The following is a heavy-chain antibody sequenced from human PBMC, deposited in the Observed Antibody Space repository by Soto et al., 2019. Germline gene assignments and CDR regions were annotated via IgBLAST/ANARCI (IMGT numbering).Heavy chain of an antibody. J-gene: IGHJ6*02. CDR1: SGSISSTIYS. CDR2: FYYSEST. D-gene: IGHD2-2*01. Sequence: PSETLSLTCTVSSGSISSTIYSWGWIRQPPGEGLEWIGTFYYSESTYYNPSLESRVTISVDTSKNQFSLKVTSVTVADTAVYYCGRLGGYCSSSSCYGYYGMDVWGQGTTVTVSS. V-gene: IGHV4-39*01. CDR3: GRLGGYCSSSSCYGYYGMDV.